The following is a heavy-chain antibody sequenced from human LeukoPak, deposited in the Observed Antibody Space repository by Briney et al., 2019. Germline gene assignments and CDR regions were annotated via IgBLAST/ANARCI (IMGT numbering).Heavy chain of an antibody. CDR1: GYTFTSYG. V-gene: IGHV1-18*01. Sequence: ASVKVSCKASGYTFTSYGISWVRQAPGQGLEWMGWISAYNGNTNYAQKLKGRVTMTTDTSTSTAYMELRSLRSDDTAVYYCARDRLVAARRYFGYWGQGTLVTVSS. CDR2: ISAYNGNT. J-gene: IGHJ4*02. D-gene: IGHD6-6*01. CDR3: ARDRLVAARRYFGY.